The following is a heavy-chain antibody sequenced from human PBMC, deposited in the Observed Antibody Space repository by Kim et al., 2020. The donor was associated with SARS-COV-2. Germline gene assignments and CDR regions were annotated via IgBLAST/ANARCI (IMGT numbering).Heavy chain of an antibody. CDR1: GGSISSSSYY. V-gene: IGHV4-39*01. CDR2: IYYSGST. J-gene: IGHJ4*02. D-gene: IGHD2-21*01. CDR3: ARPYSWGLTYDFDY. Sequence: SETLSLTCTVSGGSISSSSYYWGWIRQPPGKGLEWIGSIYYSGSTYYNPSLKSRVTISVDTSKNQFSLKLSSVTAADTAVYYCARPYSWGLTYDFDYWGQGTLVTVSS.